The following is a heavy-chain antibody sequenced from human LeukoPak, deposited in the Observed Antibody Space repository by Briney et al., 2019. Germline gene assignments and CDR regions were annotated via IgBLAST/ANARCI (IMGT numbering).Heavy chain of an antibody. CDR1: GGSIMVAAYS. Sequence: SETLSLTCTVSGGSIMVAAYSWSWIRQPPGKGLEWIGYIYHSGRTYYNPSLKSRVTISLDRSKNQFSLQLSSVTAADTAVYYCARGLGYSYGFRSRYFDLWGRGTLVTVSS. CDR2: IYHSGRT. D-gene: IGHD5-18*01. J-gene: IGHJ2*01. V-gene: IGHV4-30-2*01. CDR3: ARGLGYSYGFRSRYFDL.